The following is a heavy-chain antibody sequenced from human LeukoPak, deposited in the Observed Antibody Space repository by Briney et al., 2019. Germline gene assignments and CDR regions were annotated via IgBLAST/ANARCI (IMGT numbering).Heavy chain of an antibody. CDR1: GFTFTSYA. J-gene: IGHJ4*02. Sequence: GGSLRLSCAASGFTFTSYAMSWVRQAPGKGLDWVSTITYGGGSTYYADSVKGRFTISRDNSKNTLYLQMNSLRAEDTAVYYCARGRGGSSGYLDYWGQGTLVTVSS. CDR2: ITYGGGST. V-gene: IGHV3-23*01. D-gene: IGHD3-22*01. CDR3: ARGRGGSSGYLDY.